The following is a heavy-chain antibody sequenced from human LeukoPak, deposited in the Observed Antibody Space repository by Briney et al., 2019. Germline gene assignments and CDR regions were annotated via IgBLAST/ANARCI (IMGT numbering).Heavy chain of an antibody. V-gene: IGHV3-9*01. CDR3: ARKGHDYGDYFDY. CDR1: GFTFDNYA. D-gene: IGHD4-17*01. Sequence: GGSLRLSCAASGFTFDNYAMHWVRQAPGKGLEWVSGISWNSGSIAYADSVKGRFTISRDNAKNSLYLQMNSLRAEDTAVYYCARKGHDYGDYFDYWGQGTLVTVSS. CDR2: ISWNSGSI. J-gene: IGHJ4*02.